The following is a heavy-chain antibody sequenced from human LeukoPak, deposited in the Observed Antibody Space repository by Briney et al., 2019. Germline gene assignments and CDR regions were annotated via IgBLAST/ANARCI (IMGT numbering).Heavy chain of an antibody. CDR3: ASNFWSGYSPPEY. V-gene: IGHV1-69*05. CDR2: IIPIFGTA. J-gene: IGHJ4*02. CDR1: GGTLSSYA. Sequence: SVKVSCKASGGTLSSYAISWVRQAPGQGLEWMGGIIPIFGTANYAQKFQGRVTITTDESTSTAYMELSSLRSEDTAVYYCASNFWSGYSPPEYWGQGTLVTVSS. D-gene: IGHD3-3*01.